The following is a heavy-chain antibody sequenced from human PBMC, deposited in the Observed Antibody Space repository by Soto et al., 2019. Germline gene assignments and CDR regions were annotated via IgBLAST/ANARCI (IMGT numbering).Heavy chain of an antibody. CDR2: IIPIFGTA. J-gene: IGHJ4*02. D-gene: IGHD6-6*01. Sequence: QVQLLQSGAEVKKPGSSVKVSCKASGGTFSSYAISWVRQAPGQGLEWMGGIIPIFGTANYAQKFQGRVTITAVKSTITAYMELSSLNSEDTAVYYCASPVKSIAARLYYYFDYWGQGTVVTV. V-gene: IGHV1-69*06. CDR1: GGTFSSYA. CDR3: ASPVKSIAARLYYYFDY.